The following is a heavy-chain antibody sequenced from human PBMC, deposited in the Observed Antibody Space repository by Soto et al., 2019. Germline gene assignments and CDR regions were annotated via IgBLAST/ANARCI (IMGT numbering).Heavy chain of an antibody. CDR2: IKEDGTEI. CDR3: ARDGDGYNRVAFDI. D-gene: IGHD5-12*01. V-gene: IGHV3-7*04. Sequence: EVQLVESGGGLVQPGGSLRLSCEASGLTFSSYWMSWVRQAPGKGLEWVAIIKEDGTEIYYVDSVKGRFTISRDNAKSSLYLPMNSLRAEDTAVYYCARDGDGYNRVAFDIWGQGTMVTVSS. CDR1: GLTFSSYW. J-gene: IGHJ3*02.